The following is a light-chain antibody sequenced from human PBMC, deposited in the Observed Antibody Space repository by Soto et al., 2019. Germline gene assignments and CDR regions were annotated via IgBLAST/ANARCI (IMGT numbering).Light chain of an antibody. CDR2: EVN. V-gene: IGLV2-14*01. CDR3: NSYTSSSTWV. J-gene: IGLJ2*01. Sequence: QSVLTQPASVSGSPGQSITISCTGTNSDVGGYNYVSWYQQHPGKAPKLMIYEVNNRPSGVSHRFSGSKSGNTASLTISGLQPEDEADYYCNSYTSSSTWVFGGGTTLTVL. CDR1: NSDVGGYNY.